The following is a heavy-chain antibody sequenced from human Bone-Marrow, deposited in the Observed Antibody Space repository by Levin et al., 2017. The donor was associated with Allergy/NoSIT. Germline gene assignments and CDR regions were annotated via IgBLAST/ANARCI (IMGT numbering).Heavy chain of an antibody. D-gene: IGHD3-9*01. V-gene: IGHV3-9*02. CDR2: ISWNSNSL. CDR1: GFTSDNYA. CDR3: AKGYDLLTGYPTFDR. Sequence: SLKISCVASGFTSDNYAMHWVRQAPGKGLEWVSTISWNSNSLAYADSVKGRFTLSRDNAKKSLYLQMNSLRPEDTAVYYCAKGYDLLTGYPTFDRWDQGTPVTVSS. J-gene: IGHJ4*02.